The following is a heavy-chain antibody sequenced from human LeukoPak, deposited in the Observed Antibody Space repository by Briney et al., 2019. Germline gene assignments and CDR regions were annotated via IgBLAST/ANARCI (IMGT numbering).Heavy chain of an antibody. Sequence: GGSLRLSCAASGFTFDDYGMSWVRQAPGKGLEWVSAISGSGGSTYYADSVKGRFTISRDNSKNTLYLQMNSLRAEDTAVYYCAKGLLWFGELYSGMDVWGKGTTVTVSS. V-gene: IGHV3-23*01. CDR3: AKGLLWFGELYSGMDV. CDR1: GFTFDDYG. CDR2: ISGSGGST. J-gene: IGHJ6*04. D-gene: IGHD3-10*01.